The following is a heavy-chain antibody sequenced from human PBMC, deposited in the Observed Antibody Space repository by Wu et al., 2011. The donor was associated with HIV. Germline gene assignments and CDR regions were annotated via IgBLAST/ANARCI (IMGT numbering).Heavy chain of an antibody. V-gene: IGHV1-2*02. Sequence: QVQLVQSGAEVKNLGASVRVSCKASGYTFTGYYIHWVRQAPGQGLEWMGWINPNSGGTKYARQFRGRVTMTRDTSITTVYMELSGLRSDDTAIYYCARDGPTMPHYWGQGALVTVSS. CDR2: INPNSGGT. CDR1: GYTFTGYY. CDR3: ARDGPTMPHY. D-gene: IGHD5-12*01. J-gene: IGHJ4*02.